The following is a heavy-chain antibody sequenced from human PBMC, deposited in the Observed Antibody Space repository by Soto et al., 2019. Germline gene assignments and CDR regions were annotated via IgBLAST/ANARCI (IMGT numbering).Heavy chain of an antibody. CDR1: GFTFSDYA. Sequence: ASVRLSCVASGFTFSDYAMTWVRQAPGKGLEWVATISATGGNIEYTDSLKGRFTISRDNSKNTLYLQLNGLTSDDTAVHYCAKVAGGLGYFDLWGRGTLVTVSS. CDR2: ISATGGNI. J-gene: IGHJ2*01. D-gene: IGHD3-16*01. V-gene: IGHV3-23*01. CDR3: AKVAGGLGYFDL.